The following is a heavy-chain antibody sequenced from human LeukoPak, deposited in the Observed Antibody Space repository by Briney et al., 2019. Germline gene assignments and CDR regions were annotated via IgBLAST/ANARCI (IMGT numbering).Heavy chain of an antibody. D-gene: IGHD1-7*01. Sequence: GGSLRLSCAASGFTFSSYAMHWVRQAPGKGLEYVSAISSNGGSTYYANSVKGRFTISRDNSKNTLYLQMGSLRAEDMAVYYCARDPEAGTTTKYYFDYWGQGTLVTVSS. CDR2: ISSNGGST. J-gene: IGHJ4*02. V-gene: IGHV3-64*01. CDR1: GFTFSSYA. CDR3: ARDPEAGTTTKYYFDY.